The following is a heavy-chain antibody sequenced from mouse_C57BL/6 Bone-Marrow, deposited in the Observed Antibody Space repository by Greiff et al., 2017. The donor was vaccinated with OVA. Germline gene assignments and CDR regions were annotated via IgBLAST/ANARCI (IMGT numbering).Heavy chain of an antibody. CDR2: SRNKANDYTT. Sequence: EVMLVESGGGLVQSGRSLRLSCATSGFTFSDFYMEWVRQAPGKGLEWIAASRNKANDYTTEYSASVKGRFIVSRDTSQSILYLQMNALRAEDTAIYYCARDATGLYAMDYWGQGTSVTVSS. J-gene: IGHJ4*01. V-gene: IGHV7-1*01. CDR3: ARDATGLYAMDY. D-gene: IGHD4-1*01. CDR1: GFTFSDFY.